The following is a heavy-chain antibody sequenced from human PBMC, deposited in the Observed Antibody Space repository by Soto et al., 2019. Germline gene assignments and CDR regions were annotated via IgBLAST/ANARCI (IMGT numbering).Heavy chain of an antibody. V-gene: IGHV1-69*01. J-gene: IGHJ6*02. CDR1: GGTFSSYA. Sequence: QVQLVQSGAEVKKPGSSVKVSCKASGGTFSSYAISWVRQAPGQGLEWMGGIIPIFGTANYAQKFQGRVTITSDESTSTAYMELSSLRSEDKAVYYCARSTPYCTNGVCPTASVRYGMDVWGQGTTVTGSS. CDR3: ARSTPYCTNGVCPTASVRYGMDV. CDR2: IIPIFGTA. D-gene: IGHD2-8*01.